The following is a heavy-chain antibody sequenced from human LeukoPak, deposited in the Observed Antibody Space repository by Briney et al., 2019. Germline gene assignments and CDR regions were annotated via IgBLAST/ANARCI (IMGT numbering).Heavy chain of an antibody. CDR2: INHNGNVN. CDR3: AKVEAAMAEPHFDY. Sequence: GGSLRLSCAASGFTFSSYWMNWARQAPGKGLEWVASINHNGNVNYYVDSVKGRFTISRDNSKNTLYLQMNSLRAEDTAVYYCAKVEAAMAEPHFDYWGQGTLVTVSS. V-gene: IGHV3-7*03. CDR1: GFTFSSYW. J-gene: IGHJ4*02. D-gene: IGHD5-18*01.